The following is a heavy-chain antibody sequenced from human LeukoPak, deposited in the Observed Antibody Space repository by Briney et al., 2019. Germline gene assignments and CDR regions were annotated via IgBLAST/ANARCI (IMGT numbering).Heavy chain of an antibody. D-gene: IGHD6-13*01. V-gene: IGHV3-11*06. CDR1: GFTFSDYY. Sequence: GGSLRLSCAASGFTFSDYYMSWIRQAPGKGLEWVSDISSSSYTNYADSVKGRFTISRDNAKNSLFLQMNSLRAEDTAVYYCARGSNSWSKPFDFWGQGALVTVSS. J-gene: IGHJ4*02. CDR3: ARGSNSWSKPFDF. CDR2: ISSSSYT.